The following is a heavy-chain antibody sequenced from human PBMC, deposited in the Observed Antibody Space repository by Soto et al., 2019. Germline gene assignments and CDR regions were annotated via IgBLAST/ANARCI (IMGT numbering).Heavy chain of an antibody. J-gene: IGHJ4*02. CDR3: AKARGLVLSFYFDY. CDR1: GFTFDDYA. D-gene: IGHD6-19*01. Sequence: EVQLVESGGGLVQPGRSLRLSCAASGFTFDDYAMHWVRQAPGKGLEWVSGISWNSGSIGYADSVKGRFTISRDNAKNSLYLQMNSRRAEDTALYYCAKARGLVLSFYFDYWGQGTLVTVSS. V-gene: IGHV3-9*01. CDR2: ISWNSGSI.